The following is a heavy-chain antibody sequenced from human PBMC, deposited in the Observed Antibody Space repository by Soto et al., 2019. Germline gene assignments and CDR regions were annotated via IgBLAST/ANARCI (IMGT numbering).Heavy chain of an antibody. D-gene: IGHD3-16*02. V-gene: IGHV4-59*01. J-gene: IGHJ5*02. CDR2: IYYSGST. Sequence: QVQLQESGPGLVKPSETLSLTCTVSGGSISSYYWSWIRQPPGKGLEWIGYIYYSGSTNYNPSLMSRVTISVDTSNNRFPLKLSSVTAADTAVYYCAGTGGGRYDYIWGSYRSWFDPWGQGTLVTVSS. CDR3: AGTGGGRYDYIWGSYRSWFDP. CDR1: GGSISSYY.